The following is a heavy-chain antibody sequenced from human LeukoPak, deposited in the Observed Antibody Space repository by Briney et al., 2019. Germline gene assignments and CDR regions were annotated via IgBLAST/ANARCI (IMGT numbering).Heavy chain of an antibody. CDR2: IDPSDSYT. CDR1: GYSFTSYW. J-gene: IGHJ6*04. CDR3: ARQRLEESGYYYGMDV. Sequence: GESLRISCKGSGYSFTSYWISWVRQMPGKGLEWMGRIDPSDSYTNYSPSFQGHVTISADKSISTAYLQWSSLKASDTAMYYCARQRLEESGYYYGMDVWGKGTTVTVSS. D-gene: IGHD6-25*01. V-gene: IGHV5-10-1*01.